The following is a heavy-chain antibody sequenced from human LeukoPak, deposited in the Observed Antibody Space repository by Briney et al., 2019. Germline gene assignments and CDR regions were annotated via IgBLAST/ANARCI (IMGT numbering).Heavy chain of an antibody. Sequence: HPGTSLRLSCVVSGFTIGNYGMHWVRQAPDKGLEWVAMISHDGGSEHYGDSVKGRFTISRDISKNTLYLHMSSLRVEDTAVYYCAKDWGSSGWYFDYWGQGTLVTVSS. V-gene: IGHV3-30*18. D-gene: IGHD6-19*01. J-gene: IGHJ4*02. CDR2: ISHDGGSE. CDR3: AKDWGSSGWYFDY. CDR1: GFTIGNYG.